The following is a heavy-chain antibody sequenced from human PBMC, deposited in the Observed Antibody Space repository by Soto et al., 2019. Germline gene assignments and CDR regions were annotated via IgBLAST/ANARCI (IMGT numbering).Heavy chain of an antibody. CDR1: GGSISSSSYY. J-gene: IGHJ3*02. CDR3: ARPSPRYCSGGSCLEFPDAFDI. CDR2: TYYSGST. Sequence: PSETLSLTCTVSGGSISSSSYYWGWIRQPPGKGLEWIGSTYYSGSTYYNPSLKSRVTISVDTSKNQFSLKLSSVTAADTAVYYCARPSPRYCSGGSCLEFPDAFDIWGQGTMVTVSS. D-gene: IGHD2-15*01. V-gene: IGHV4-39*01.